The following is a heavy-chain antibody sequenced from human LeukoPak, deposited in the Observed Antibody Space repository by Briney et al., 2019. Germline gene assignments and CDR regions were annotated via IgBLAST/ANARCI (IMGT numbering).Heavy chain of an antibody. CDR1: GGSISSYY. V-gene: IGHV4-59*01. CDR2: IYYGGST. D-gene: IGHD2-8*01. CDR3: ARVADCTNGVCYSDYYYYMDV. J-gene: IGHJ6*03. Sequence: SETLSLTCTVSGGSISSYYWSWIRQPPGKGLEWIGYIYYGGSTNYNPSLKSRVTISVDTSKNQFSLKLSSVTAADTAVYYCARVADCTNGVCYSDYYYYMDVWGKGTTVTVSS.